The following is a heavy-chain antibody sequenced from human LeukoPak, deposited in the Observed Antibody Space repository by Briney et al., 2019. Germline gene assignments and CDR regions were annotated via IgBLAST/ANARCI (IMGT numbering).Heavy chain of an antibody. J-gene: IGHJ3*02. CDR2: VKQDGSEK. CDR3: ARDSRRELLHAFDI. V-gene: IGHV3-7*01. Sequence: GGSLRLSCAASGFTFSDYWISWVRQAPGKGLEWVANVKQDGSEKFYVDSVKGRFTISRDSARNSVYLQMNSLRAEDTAVYYCARDSRRELLHAFDIWGQGTMVTVSS. CDR1: GFTFSDYW. D-gene: IGHD1-26*01.